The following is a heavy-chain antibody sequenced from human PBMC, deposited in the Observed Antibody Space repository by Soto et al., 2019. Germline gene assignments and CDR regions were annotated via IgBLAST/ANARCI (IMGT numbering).Heavy chain of an antibody. D-gene: IGHD5-12*01. J-gene: IGHJ6*02. Sequence: QVQLVESGGGLVKPGGSLRLSCAASGFTFSDYYMSWIRQAPGKGLEWVSYISSSSSYTNYADSVKGRFTISRDNAKNSLYLQMNSLRAEDTAVYYCARAREMAAITLVGMDVWGQGTTVTVSS. V-gene: IGHV3-11*06. CDR1: GFTFSDYY. CDR3: ARAREMAAITLVGMDV. CDR2: ISSSSSYT.